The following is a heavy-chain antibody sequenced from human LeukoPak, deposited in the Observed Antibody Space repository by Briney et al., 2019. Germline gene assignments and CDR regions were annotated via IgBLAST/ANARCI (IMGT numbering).Heavy chain of an antibody. V-gene: IGHV4-34*01. CDR1: GGSFSGYY. CDR2: INHSGST. D-gene: IGHD3-22*01. Sequence: SETLSLTCAVYGGSFSGYYWGCIRQPPREGQEWVWEINHSGSTNYNPSLKSRVTISVDTSKNQFSLKLSSVTAADTAVYYCASPSVQYYYDSPLGYWGQGTLVTVSS. J-gene: IGHJ4*02. CDR3: ASPSVQYYYDSPLGY.